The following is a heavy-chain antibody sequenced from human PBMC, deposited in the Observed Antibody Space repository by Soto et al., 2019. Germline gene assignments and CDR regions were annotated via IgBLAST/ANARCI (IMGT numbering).Heavy chain of an antibody. CDR2: IYYSGST. Sequence: QLQLQESGPGLVKPSETLSLTCTVSGGSISSSSYYWGWIRQPPGKGLEWIGSIYYSGSTYYNPSLKSRVTISVDTSKNQFSLKLSSVTAADTAVYYCARHLGQNTNKRVAATLTTREGVDARDAFDIWGQGTMVTVSS. CDR3: ARHLGQNTNKRVAATLTTREGVDARDAFDI. CDR1: GGSISSSSYY. V-gene: IGHV4-39*01. J-gene: IGHJ3*02. D-gene: IGHD2-15*01.